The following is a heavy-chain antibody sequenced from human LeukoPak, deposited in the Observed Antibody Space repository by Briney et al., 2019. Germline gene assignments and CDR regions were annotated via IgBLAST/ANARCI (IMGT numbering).Heavy chain of an antibody. D-gene: IGHD2-15*01. CDR1: GGSISSYY. J-gene: IGHJ5*02. V-gene: IGHV4-59*01. CDR3: ARPLSLGYCSGGSCYGRGAWFDR. Sequence: PSETLSLTCTVSGGSISSYYWSWIRQPPGKGLEWIGYIYYSGSTNYNPSLKSRVTISVHTSKNQFSLKLSSVTAADTAVYYCARPLSLGYCSGGSCYGRGAWFDRWGQGTLVTVSS. CDR2: IYYSGST.